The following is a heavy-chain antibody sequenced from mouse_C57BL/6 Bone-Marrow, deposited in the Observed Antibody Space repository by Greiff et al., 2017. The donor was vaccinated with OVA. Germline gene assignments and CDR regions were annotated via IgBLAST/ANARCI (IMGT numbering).Heavy chain of an antibody. D-gene: IGHD3-2*02. CDR1: GYTFTSYW. CDR3: ASLRLRSAY. V-gene: IGHV1-7*01. CDR2: INPSSGYT. J-gene: IGHJ3*01. Sequence: QVHVKQSGAELAKPGASVKLSCKASGYTFTSYWMHWVKQRPGQGLEWIGYINPSSGYTKYNQKFKDKATLTADKSSSTAYMQLSSLTYEDSAVYYCASLRLRSAYWGQGTLVTVSA.